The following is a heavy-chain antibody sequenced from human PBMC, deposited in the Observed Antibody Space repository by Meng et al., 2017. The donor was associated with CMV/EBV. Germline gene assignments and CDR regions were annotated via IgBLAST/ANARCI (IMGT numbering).Heavy chain of an antibody. CDR2: IYYSGST. CDR1: GGSISSGDYY. V-gene: IGHV4-30-4*08. Sequence: SETLSLTCTVSGGSISSGDYYWSWIRQPPGKGLEWIGYIYYSGSTYYNPSLKSRVTISVDTSKNQFSLKLSSVTAADTAVYYCAREAGPYCSGTSCYTYVDYWGQGTLVTVSS. J-gene: IGHJ4*02. D-gene: IGHD2-2*02. CDR3: AREAGPYCSGTSCYTYVDY.